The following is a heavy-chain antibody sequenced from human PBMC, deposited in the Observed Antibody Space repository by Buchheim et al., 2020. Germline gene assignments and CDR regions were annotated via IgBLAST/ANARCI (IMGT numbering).Heavy chain of an antibody. CDR2: ISYDGSNK. CDR1: GFTFSSYA. V-gene: IGHV3-30*04. D-gene: IGHD3-9*01. CDR3: ASNYDILTGYYVCDY. Sequence: QVQLVESGGGVVQPGRSLRLSCAASGFTFSSYAMHWVRQAPGKGLEWVAVISYDGSNKYYADSVKGRFTISRDNSKNTLYLQMNSLRAEDTAVYYCASNYDILTGYYVCDYWGQGTL. J-gene: IGHJ4*02.